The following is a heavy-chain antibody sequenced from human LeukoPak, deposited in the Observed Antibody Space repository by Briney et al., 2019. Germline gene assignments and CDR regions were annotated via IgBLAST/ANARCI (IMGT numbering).Heavy chain of an antibody. V-gene: IGHV4-39*01. J-gene: IGHJ4*02. CDR2: IYYSGST. Sequence: SETLSLTCTVSGGSISSSSYYWGWIRQPPGKGLEWIGSIYYSGSTYYNPSLKSRVTISVDTSKNQFSLKLSSATAADTAVYYCARRVWGAAMVNYWGQGTLVTVSS. D-gene: IGHD5-18*01. CDR3: ARRVWGAAMVNY. CDR1: GGSISSSSYY.